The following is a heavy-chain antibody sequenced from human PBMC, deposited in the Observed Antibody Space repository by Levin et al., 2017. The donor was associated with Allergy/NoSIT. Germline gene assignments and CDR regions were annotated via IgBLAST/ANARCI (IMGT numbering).Heavy chain of an antibody. CDR1: GGSISSYY. J-gene: IGHJ6*02. CDR2: IYYSGST. Sequence: ASETLSLTCTVSGGSISSYYWSWIRQPPGKGLEWIGYIYYSGSTNYNPSLKSRVTISVDTSKNQFSLKLSSVTAADTAVYYCARHAKQLPPPGSMDVWGQGTTVTVSS. CDR3: ARHAKQLPPPGSMDV. D-gene: IGHD6-13*01. V-gene: IGHV4-59*08.